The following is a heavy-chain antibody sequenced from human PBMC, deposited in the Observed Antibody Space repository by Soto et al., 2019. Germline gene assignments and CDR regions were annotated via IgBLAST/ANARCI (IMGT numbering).Heavy chain of an antibody. Sequence: ASVKVSCKVSGYTLTELSMHWVRQAPGKGLEWMGGFDPEDGETIYAQKFQGRVTMTEDTSTDTAYMELSSLRSEDTAVYYCATAAYYYDSSGYYYYFQHWGQGTLVTVSS. D-gene: IGHD3-22*01. CDR3: ATAAYYYDSSGYYYYFQH. J-gene: IGHJ1*01. V-gene: IGHV1-24*01. CDR2: FDPEDGET. CDR1: GYTLTELS.